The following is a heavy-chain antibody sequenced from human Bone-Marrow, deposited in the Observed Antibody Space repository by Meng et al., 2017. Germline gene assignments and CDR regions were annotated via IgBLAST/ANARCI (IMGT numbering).Heavy chain of an antibody. J-gene: IGHJ5*02. CDR2: IYHSGST. Sequence: VRLQGPGPGLVKPSQTLSLTCAVSVGSISSSNWWSWVRQPPGKGLEWIGEIYHSGSTNYNPSLKSRVTISVDKSKNQFSLKLSSVTAADTAVYYCARGQYFSWWELLPAFWFDPWGQGTLVTVSS. D-gene: IGHD1-26*01. CDR3: ARGQYFSWWELLPAFWFDP. CDR1: VGSISSSNW. V-gene: IGHV4-4*02.